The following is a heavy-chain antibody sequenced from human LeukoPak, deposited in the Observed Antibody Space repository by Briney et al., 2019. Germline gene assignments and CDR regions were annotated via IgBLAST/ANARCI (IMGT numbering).Heavy chain of an antibody. Sequence: SETLSLTCAVYGGSFSGYYWSWIRQPPGKGLEWIGEINHSGSTNYNPSLKSRVTISVDTSKNQFSLKLSSVTAADTAVYYCARGGHNYGSFRLYFDYWGQGTLVTVSS. CDR2: INHSGST. V-gene: IGHV4-34*01. D-gene: IGHD5-18*01. CDR3: ARGGHNYGSFRLYFDY. CDR1: GGSFSGYY. J-gene: IGHJ4*02.